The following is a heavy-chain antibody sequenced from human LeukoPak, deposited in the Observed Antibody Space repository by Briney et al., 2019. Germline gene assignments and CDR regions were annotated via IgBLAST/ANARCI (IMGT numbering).Heavy chain of an antibody. Sequence: GGSLRLSCTASGFTFSDYYMSWIRQTPGKGLEWVSYISSSSSTIYYADSVKGRFTISRDNAKNSLYLQMNSLRAEDTAVYYCARELLQGNGFWSGYLRPGWFDPGGQGTLVTVSS. CDR2: ISSSSSTI. J-gene: IGHJ5*02. D-gene: IGHD3-3*01. CDR3: ARELLQGNGFWSGYLRPGWFDP. V-gene: IGHV3-11*04. CDR1: GFTFSDYY.